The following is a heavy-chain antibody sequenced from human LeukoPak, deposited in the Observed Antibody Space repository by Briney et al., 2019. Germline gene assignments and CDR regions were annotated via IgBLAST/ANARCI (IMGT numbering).Heavy chain of an antibody. J-gene: IGHJ6*02. CDR1: GFTFSSYA. D-gene: IGHD4-17*01. CDR3: ARDGVFGDYVVSGYGMDV. Sequence: GGSLRLSCAASGFTFSSYAMSWVRQAPGKGLEWVAVISYDGSNKYYADSVKGRFTISRDNSKNTLYLQMNSLRAEDTAVYYCARDGVFGDYVVSGYGMDVWGQGTTVTVSS. CDR2: ISYDGSNK. V-gene: IGHV3-30-3*01.